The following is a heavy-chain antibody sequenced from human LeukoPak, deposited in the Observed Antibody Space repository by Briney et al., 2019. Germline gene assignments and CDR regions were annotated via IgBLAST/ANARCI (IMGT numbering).Heavy chain of an antibody. CDR3: ARVSVEGVDY. J-gene: IGHJ4*02. V-gene: IGHV4-38-2*01. D-gene: IGHD5/OR15-5a*01. CDR2: IYHSGST. Sequence: PSETLSLTCAVSGYSISSGYYWGWIRQPPGKGLEWIGSIYHSGSTYYNPSLKSRVTLSVDTSKNQFSLKLSSVTAADTAVYYCARVSVEGVDYWGQGTLVTVSS. CDR1: GYSISSGYY.